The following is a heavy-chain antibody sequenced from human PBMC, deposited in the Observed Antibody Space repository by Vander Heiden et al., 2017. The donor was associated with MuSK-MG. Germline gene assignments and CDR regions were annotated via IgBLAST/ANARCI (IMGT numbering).Heavy chain of an antibody. V-gene: IGHV3-21*01. J-gene: IGHJ4*02. CDR3: ARDPGLQFDY. CDR1: GFTFSSYS. CDR2: ISSSSRYI. D-gene: IGHD4-4*01. Sequence: EVQLVESGGGLVKPGGSLRLSCAASGFTFSSYSMNWVRQAPGKGLEWVSSISSSSRYIYDADSVKGRFTISRDNAKNSLYLKMKSLRAEDTAVYDGARDPGLQFDYWGQGTLVTVSS.